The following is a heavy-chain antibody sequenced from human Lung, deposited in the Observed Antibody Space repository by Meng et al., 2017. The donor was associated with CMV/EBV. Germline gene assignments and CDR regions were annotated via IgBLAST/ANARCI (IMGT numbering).Heavy chain of an antibody. Sequence: GGSLRLXXAASGFTFSNAWMSWVRQAPGKGLEWVGRIKSKTDGGTTDYAAPVKGRFTISRDDSKNTLYLQMNSLKTEDTAVYYCTTDGVDSNYEGLEIYYYGMDVWGQGTXVTVSS. CDR1: GFTFSNAW. CDR3: TTDGVDSNYEGLEIYYYGMDV. V-gene: IGHV3-15*01. D-gene: IGHD4-11*01. J-gene: IGHJ6*02. CDR2: IKSKTDGGTT.